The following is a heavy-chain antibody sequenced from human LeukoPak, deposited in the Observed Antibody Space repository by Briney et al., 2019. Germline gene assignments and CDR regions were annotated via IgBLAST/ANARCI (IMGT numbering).Heavy chain of an antibody. J-gene: IGHJ4*02. CDR1: GLTVSSNY. CDR3: TRTFLSGDGYKVGYFDY. Sequence: GGSLRLSCAASGLTVSSNYMSWVRQAPGKGLEWVSLIYSSGSTYYADSVKGRFTISRGNSKNTLFLQMNSLTAEDTAMYYCTRTFLSGDGYKVGYFDYWGQGTLVTVSS. V-gene: IGHV3-53*01. D-gene: IGHD5-24*01. CDR2: IYSSGST.